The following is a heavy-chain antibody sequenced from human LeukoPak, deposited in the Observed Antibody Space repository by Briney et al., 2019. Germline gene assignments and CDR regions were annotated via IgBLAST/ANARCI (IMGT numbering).Heavy chain of an antibody. J-gene: IGHJ4*02. Sequence: SETLSLTCAVTGVSFSDSYWSWIRQPPGKGLEWIGGITHSGSSKYNASLKTRVTISVDTSTNQFSLRMNSVTAADTAVYYCVRGIRSWGRKVLDHWGLGTLVTVSS. CDR3: VRGIRSWGRKVLDH. V-gene: IGHV4-34*01. CDR1: GVSFSDSY. CDR2: ITHSGSS. D-gene: IGHD3-16*01.